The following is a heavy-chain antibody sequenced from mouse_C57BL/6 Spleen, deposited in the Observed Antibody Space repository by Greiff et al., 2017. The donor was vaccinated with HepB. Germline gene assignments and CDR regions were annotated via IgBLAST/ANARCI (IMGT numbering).Heavy chain of an antibody. CDR1: GYTFTDYN. CDR3: ARWGWLLRGYAMDY. CDR2: INPNNGGT. J-gene: IGHJ4*01. Sequence: VQLQQSGPELVKPGASVKMSCKASGYTFTDYNMHWVKQSHGKSLEWIGYINPNNGGTSYNQKFKGKATLTVNKSSSTAYMELRSLTSEDSAVYYCARWGWLLRGYAMDYWGQGTSVTVSS. V-gene: IGHV1-22*01. D-gene: IGHD2-3*01.